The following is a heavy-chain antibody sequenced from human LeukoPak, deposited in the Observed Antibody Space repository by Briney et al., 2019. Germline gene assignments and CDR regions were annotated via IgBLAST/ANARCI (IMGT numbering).Heavy chain of an antibody. CDR1: GGTFSSYA. CDR3: AREAVAAAGTYYYYMDV. Sequence: ASVKVSCKASGGTFSSYAISWVRQAPGQGHEWMGGIIPIFGTANYAQKFQGRVTITTDESTSTAYMELSSLRSEGTAVYYCAREAVAAAGTYYYYMDVWGKGTTVTVSS. J-gene: IGHJ6*03. D-gene: IGHD6-13*01. CDR2: IIPIFGTA. V-gene: IGHV1-69*05.